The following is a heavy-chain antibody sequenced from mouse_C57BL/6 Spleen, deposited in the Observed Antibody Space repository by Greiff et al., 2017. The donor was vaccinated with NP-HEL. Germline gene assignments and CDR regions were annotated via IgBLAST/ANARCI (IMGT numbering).Heavy chain of an antibody. Sequence: QVQLQQPGTELVKPGASVKLSCKASGYTFTSYWMHWVKQRPGQGLEWIGNINPSNGGTNYNEKFKSKATLTVDKSSSTAYMQPSSLTSGDSAVYYCARETNYYGSSSYWYFDVWGTGTTVTVSS. D-gene: IGHD1-1*01. J-gene: IGHJ1*03. CDR2: INPSNGGT. V-gene: IGHV1-53*01. CDR1: GYTFTSYW. CDR3: ARETNYYGSSSYWYFDV.